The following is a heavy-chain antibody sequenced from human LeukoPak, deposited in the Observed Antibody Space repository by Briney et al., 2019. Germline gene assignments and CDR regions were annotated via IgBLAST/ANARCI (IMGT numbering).Heavy chain of an antibody. J-gene: IGHJ4*02. CDR2: IRYDGSNK. CDR3: AKGRAKVRGVMSDY. D-gene: IGHD3-10*01. Sequence: GGSLRLSCAASGFTFSSYGMHWVRQAPGKGLEWVACIRYDGSNKYYADSVKGRFTISRDNSKNTLYLQMNSLRAEDTAVYYCAKGRAKVRGVMSDYWGQGTLVTVSS. V-gene: IGHV3-30*02. CDR1: GFTFSSYG.